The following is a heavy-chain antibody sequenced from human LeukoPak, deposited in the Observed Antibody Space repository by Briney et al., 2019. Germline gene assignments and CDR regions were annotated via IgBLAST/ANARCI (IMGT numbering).Heavy chain of an antibody. CDR3: ASPEHCSSNTCTERGRFYFDY. Sequence: PGGSLRLSCAASGFTFSSYGMHWVRQAPGKGLEWVAVISYDGSNKYYADSVKGRFTISRDNSKNTLYLQMNSLRVEDTAIYYCASPEHCSSNTCTERGRFYFDYWGQGTLVTVSS. V-gene: IGHV3-30*03. CDR1: GFTFSSYG. CDR2: ISYDGSNK. J-gene: IGHJ4*02. D-gene: IGHD2-2*01.